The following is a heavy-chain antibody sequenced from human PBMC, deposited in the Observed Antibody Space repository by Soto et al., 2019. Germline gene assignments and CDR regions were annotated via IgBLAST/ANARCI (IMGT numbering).Heavy chain of an antibody. CDR3: ARGRKRAAAGKIRDYYYYGMDV. J-gene: IGHJ6*02. D-gene: IGHD6-13*01. V-gene: IGHV4-34*01. CDR2: INHSGST. CDR1: GGSFSGYY. Sequence: PSETLSLTCAVYGGSFSGYYWSWIRQPPGKGLEWIGEINHSGSTNYNPSLKSRVTISVDTSKNHFSLKLSSVTAADTAVYYCARGRKRAAAGKIRDYYYYGMDVWGQGTTVTVSS.